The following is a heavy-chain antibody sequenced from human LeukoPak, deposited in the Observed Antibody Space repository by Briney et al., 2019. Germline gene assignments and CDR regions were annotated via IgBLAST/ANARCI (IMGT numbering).Heavy chain of an antibody. CDR1: GGSFSGYY. Sequence: SETLSLTCAVYGGSFSGYYWSWIRQPPGEGLEWIGEINHSGSTNYNPSLKSRVTISVDTSKNQFSLKLSSVTAADTAVYYCARAAGTYYYDSSGSPDAFDIWGQGTMVTVSS. J-gene: IGHJ3*02. CDR3: ARAAGTYYYDSSGSPDAFDI. CDR2: INHSGST. V-gene: IGHV4-34*01. D-gene: IGHD3-22*01.